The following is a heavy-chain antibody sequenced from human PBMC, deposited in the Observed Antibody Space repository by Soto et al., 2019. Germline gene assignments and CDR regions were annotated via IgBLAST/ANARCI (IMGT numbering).Heavy chain of an antibody. CDR2: ISAYNGNT. Sequence: GASVKVSCKASGYTFTSYGISWVRQAPGQGLEWMGWISAYNGNTNYAQKLQGRVTMTTDTSTSTAYMELRSLRSDDTAVYYCARVLPYSSGWYPFDYWGQGTLVTVSS. J-gene: IGHJ4*02. CDR1: GYTFTSYG. CDR3: ARVLPYSSGWYPFDY. V-gene: IGHV1-18*01. D-gene: IGHD6-19*01.